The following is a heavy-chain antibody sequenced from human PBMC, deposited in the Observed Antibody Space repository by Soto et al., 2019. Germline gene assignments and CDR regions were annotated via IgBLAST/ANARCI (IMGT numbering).Heavy chain of an antibody. D-gene: IGHD1-1*01. Sequence: QVQLVQSGAEVKKPGASVKVSCKVSGHTLTELSMHWVRQAPGKGLEWMGGFDPEDGETISAQKFQGRVTMTEDTSTDSTYMELSSLRSEATAVYYCAAGGTRWLHSPFDYWGQGTLVTISS. J-gene: IGHJ4*02. V-gene: IGHV1-24*01. CDR3: AAGGTRWLHSPFDY. CDR1: GHTLTELS. CDR2: FDPEDGET.